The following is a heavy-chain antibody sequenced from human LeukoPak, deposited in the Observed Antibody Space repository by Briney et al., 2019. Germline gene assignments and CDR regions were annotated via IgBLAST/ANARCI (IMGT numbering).Heavy chain of an antibody. CDR1: GFTFSDYY. V-gene: IGHV3-11*01. CDR2: ISSSGSTI. CDR3: AREGVPAATPAVYGMDV. Sequence: MTGGSLRLSCAASGFTFSDYYMSWIRQAPGKGLEWVSYISSSGSTIYYADSVKGRFTISRDNAKNSLYLQMNSLRAEDTAVYYCAREGVPAATPAVYGMDVWGQGTTVTVSS. D-gene: IGHD2-2*01. J-gene: IGHJ6*02.